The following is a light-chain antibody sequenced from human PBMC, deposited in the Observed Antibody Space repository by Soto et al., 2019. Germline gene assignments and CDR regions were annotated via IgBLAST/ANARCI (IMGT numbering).Light chain of an antibody. CDR1: QSISKY. CDR2: AAS. V-gene: IGKV1-39*01. CDR3: QQSYNLKFT. J-gene: IGKJ3*01. Sequence: DLQMTQSPSSLSASVGDRVTITCRASQSISKYLNWYQQKPGKAPKLLIYAASTLQSGVPSRFSGSESGTDFTLTISSLQPEDFATYYCQQSYNLKFTFGPGIKVDIK.